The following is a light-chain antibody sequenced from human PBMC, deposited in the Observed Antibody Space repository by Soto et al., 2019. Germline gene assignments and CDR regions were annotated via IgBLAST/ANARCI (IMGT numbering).Light chain of an antibody. CDR1: HSVASY. CDR2: DAS. J-gene: IGKJ2*01. V-gene: IGKV3-11*01. Sequence: EIVLTQSPATLSLSPGERATLSCRASHSVASYLAWYQQKPGQAPRLLIYDASNRATGVPARFSGSGSGTDFTLTITSLEPEDSAVYYCQQYDKWPHTFGLGTRLEIK. CDR3: QQYDKWPHT.